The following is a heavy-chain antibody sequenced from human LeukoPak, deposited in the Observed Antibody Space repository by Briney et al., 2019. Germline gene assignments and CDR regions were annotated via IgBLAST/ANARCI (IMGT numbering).Heavy chain of an antibody. Sequence: ASVKVSCKASGFTFTSSAMQWVRQARGQRLEWIGWIVVGSGNTNYAQKFQERVTITRDMSTSTAYMELSSLRSEDTAVYYCAADRSYYYDSSGYHDAFDIWGQGTMVTVSS. CDR1: GFTFTSSA. V-gene: IGHV1-58*02. CDR2: IVVGSGNT. J-gene: IGHJ3*02. D-gene: IGHD3-22*01. CDR3: AADRSYYYDSSGYHDAFDI.